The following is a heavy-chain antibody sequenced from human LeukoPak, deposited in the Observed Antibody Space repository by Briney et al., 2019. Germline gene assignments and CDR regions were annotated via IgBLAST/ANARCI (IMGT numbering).Heavy chain of an antibody. J-gene: IGHJ6*03. D-gene: IGHD4-17*01. Sequence: ASVKVSCKASGYTFTSYGISWVRQAPGQGLEWMGWISAYNGNTNYAQKLQGRVTMTTDTSTSTAYMELRSLRSDDTAVYYCARDPTVKTYYYYYMDVWGKGTTVTVSS. V-gene: IGHV1-18*01. CDR2: ISAYNGNT. CDR3: ARDPTVKTYYYYYMDV. CDR1: GYTFTSYG.